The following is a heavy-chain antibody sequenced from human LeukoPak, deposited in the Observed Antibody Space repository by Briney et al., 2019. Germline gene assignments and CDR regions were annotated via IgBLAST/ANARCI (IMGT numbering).Heavy chain of an antibody. V-gene: IGHV4-59*12. J-gene: IGHJ3*02. CDR2: IYYSGST. D-gene: IGHD3-3*01. CDR1: GGSISSYY. CDR3: VLRVDAFDI. Sequence: SETLSLTCTVSGGSISSYYWSWIRQPPGKGLEWIGYIYYSGSTNYNPSLKSRVTISVDTSKNQFSLKLSSVTAADTAVYYCVLRVDAFDIWGQGTMVTVSS.